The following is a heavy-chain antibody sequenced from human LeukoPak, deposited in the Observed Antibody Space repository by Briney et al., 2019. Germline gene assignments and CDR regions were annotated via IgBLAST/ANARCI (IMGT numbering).Heavy chain of an antibody. CDR3: AKGTAVDRQYFEN. CDR2: ISFDGSHK. D-gene: IGHD1-1*01. J-gene: IGHJ4*02. CDR1: RFAFSACG. Sequence: PGGSLRLSCAASRFAFSACGMHWVRQAPGKGLEWVAAISFDGSHKYYADSVKGRFTISRDNSINTLYLQMNSLRAEDTAVYYCAKGTAVDRQYFENWGQGTMVNVSS. V-gene: IGHV3-30*18.